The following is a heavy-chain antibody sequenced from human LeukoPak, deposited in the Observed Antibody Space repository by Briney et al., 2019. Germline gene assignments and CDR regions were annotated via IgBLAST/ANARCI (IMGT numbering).Heavy chain of an antibody. V-gene: IGHV3-9*03. D-gene: IGHD2-2*02. CDR1: GFIFSPYS. J-gene: IGHJ4*02. CDR2: ISWNSGSI. CDR3: AKAAICSSTSCYIDY. Sequence: GGSLRLSCAASGFIFSPYSMNWVRQAPGKGLEWVSGISWNSGSIGYADSVKGRFTISRDNAKNSLYLQMNGLRAEDMALYYCAKAAICSSTSCYIDYWGQGTLVTVSS.